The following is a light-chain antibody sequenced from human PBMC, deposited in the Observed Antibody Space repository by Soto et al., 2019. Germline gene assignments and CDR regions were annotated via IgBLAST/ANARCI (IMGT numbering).Light chain of an antibody. V-gene: IGKV3-11*01. CDR2: DAS. CDR1: QSVGSY. CDR3: QQRSNWPPLT. J-gene: IGKJ4*01. Sequence: EIVLRQSPVTLSLSPGERATLSCRASQSVGSYLAWYQQKPGQAPRLLIYDASNRATGIPTRFSGSGSGTEFTLTINSLEPEDFAVYYCQQRSNWPPLTFGGGTKVEIK.